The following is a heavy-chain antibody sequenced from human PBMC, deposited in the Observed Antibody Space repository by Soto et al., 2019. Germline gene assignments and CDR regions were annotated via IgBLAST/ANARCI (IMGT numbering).Heavy chain of an antibody. J-gene: IGHJ4*02. Sequence: SETLSLTCTVSGASLSLLYWSWVRQSPGKGLEWIGYIYYNGSATYNPSCRSRGTIARDTSKSQFSLRLTSVTAADTAVYYCARDGYDGSGSPYPAYLGPGTQVTLAS. V-gene: IGHV4-59*12. CDR1: GASLSLLY. CDR2: IYYNGSA. D-gene: IGHD3-10*01. CDR3: ARDGYDGSGSPYPAY.